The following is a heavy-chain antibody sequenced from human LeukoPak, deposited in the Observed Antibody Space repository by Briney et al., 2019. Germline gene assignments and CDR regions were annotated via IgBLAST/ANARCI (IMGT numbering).Heavy chain of an antibody. V-gene: IGHV3-23*01. CDR1: GFTFRSYV. D-gene: IGHD2-21*01. J-gene: IGHJ4*02. CDR2: FAGSA. CDR3: ARDTTGGCGGDCYFGYYFDY. Sequence: SGGSLRLSCAASGFTFRSYVMSWVRQAPGKGLEWVSGFAGSAYYADSVKGRFTISRYNSKNTLYLQMNSLRAEDTAVYYCARDTTGGCGGDCYFGYYFDYWGQGTLVTVSS.